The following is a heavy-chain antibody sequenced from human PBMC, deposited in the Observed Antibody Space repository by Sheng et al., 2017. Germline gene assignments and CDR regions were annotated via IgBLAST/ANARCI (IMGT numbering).Heavy chain of an antibody. D-gene: IGHD3-22*01. CDR1: GYTFTSYY. J-gene: IGHJ3*02. Sequence: QVQLVQSGAEVKKPGASVKVSCKASGYTFTSYYMHWVRQAPGQGLEWMGIINPSGGSTSYAQKFQGRVTMTRDTSTSTVYMELSSLRSEDTAVYYCARDNYYDSSGFRAFDIWGQGTMVTVSS. CDR3: ARDNYYDSSGFRAFDI. V-gene: IGHV1-46*01. CDR2: INPSGGST.